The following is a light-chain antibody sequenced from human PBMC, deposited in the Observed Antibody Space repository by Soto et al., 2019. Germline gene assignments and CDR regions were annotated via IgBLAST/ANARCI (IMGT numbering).Light chain of an antibody. CDR2: DAS. CDR3: QQRSNWPLT. CDR1: QSVRKY. Sequence: EILLPQSPATLSLSPGEGATLSCGASQSVRKYLAWYQPKPGQAPRLLIFDASKRATGIPARFSGSGSGTDVTLTISSLEPEDVEVYYCQQRSNWPLTFGGGTKVDIK. J-gene: IGKJ4*01. V-gene: IGKV3-11*01.